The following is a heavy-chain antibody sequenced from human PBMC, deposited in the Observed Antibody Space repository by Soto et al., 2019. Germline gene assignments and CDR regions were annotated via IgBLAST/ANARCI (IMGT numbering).Heavy chain of an antibody. CDR1: GFTFSSYS. CDR2: INSSSTYI. D-gene: IGHD3-10*01. J-gene: IGHJ4*02. V-gene: IGHV3-21*01. CDR3: VKGKNNYGSGTYYSFDC. Sequence: LRLSCAASGFTFSSYSMTWVRQAPGKGLEWVSSINSSSTYIYYADSVKGRITISRDNAKNSLYLQMNSLRAEDTAVYYCVKGKNNYGSGTYYSFDCWGQGTLVTVSS.